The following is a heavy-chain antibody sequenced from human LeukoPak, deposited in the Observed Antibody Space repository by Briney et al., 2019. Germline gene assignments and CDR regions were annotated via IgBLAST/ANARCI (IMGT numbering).Heavy chain of an antibody. CDR3: ARDFLRSGYGPLDAFDI. CDR2: ISTTSSYT. Sequence: PGGSLRLSCAASGFIFSDYYMSWIRQAPGKGLEWVSYISTTSSYTAYADSVRGRFTISRDNAKNSQYLQMNSLRAEDTAVYYCARDFLRSGYGPLDAFDIWGQGTMVTVSS. D-gene: IGHD5-12*01. J-gene: IGHJ3*02. CDR1: GFIFSDYY. V-gene: IGHV3-11*06.